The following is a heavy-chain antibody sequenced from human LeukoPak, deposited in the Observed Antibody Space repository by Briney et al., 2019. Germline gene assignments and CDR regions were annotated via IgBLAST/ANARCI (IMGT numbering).Heavy chain of an antibody. Sequence: GGSLRLSCAAPGFTFSSYWMHWVRQVPGKGLVWVSRIKGDGSATSSADSVQGRFSISRDNAKNTLYLQMNSLGAEDTAVYYCARGGMLAYYMDVWGKGTTVTVSS. CDR1: GFTFSSYW. D-gene: IGHD2-8*01. CDR3: ARGGMLAYYMDV. CDR2: IKGDGSAT. V-gene: IGHV3-74*01. J-gene: IGHJ6*03.